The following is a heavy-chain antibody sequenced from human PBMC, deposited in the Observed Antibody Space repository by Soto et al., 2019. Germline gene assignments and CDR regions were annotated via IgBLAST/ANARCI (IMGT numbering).Heavy chain of an antibody. V-gene: IGHV1-3*01. J-gene: IGHJ3*02. Sequence: ASVKVSCKASGYTFTSYAMHWVRQAPGQRLEWMGWINAGNGNTKYSQKFQGRVTITRDTSASTAYMELSSLRSEDTAVYYCARSYGGKGAFDIWGQGTMVTVSS. CDR1: GYTFTSYA. CDR2: INAGNGNT. D-gene: IGHD4-17*01. CDR3: ARSYGGKGAFDI.